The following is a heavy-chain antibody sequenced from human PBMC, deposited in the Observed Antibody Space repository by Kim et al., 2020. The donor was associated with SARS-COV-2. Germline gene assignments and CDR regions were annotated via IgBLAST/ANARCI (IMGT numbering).Heavy chain of an antibody. V-gene: IGHV3-30*18. D-gene: IGHD3-22*01. CDR2: ISHDGSNK. CDR1: EFTFSSYG. Sequence: GGSLRLSCAASEFTFSSYGMHWVRQAPGKGLEWVAVISHDGSNKYYADSVKGRFIISRDNSKNTLYLQMNSLRDEDTAVYDCAKVHYYDSSGYLDYWGQG. CDR3: AKVHYYDSSGYLDY. J-gene: IGHJ4*02.